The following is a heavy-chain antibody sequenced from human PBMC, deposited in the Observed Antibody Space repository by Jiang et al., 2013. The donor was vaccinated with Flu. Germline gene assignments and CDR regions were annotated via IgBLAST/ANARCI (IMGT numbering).Heavy chain of an antibody. V-gene: IGHV4-38-2*01. D-gene: IGHD3-10*01. CDR2: IYHSGST. J-gene: IGHJ4*02. Sequence: LEWIGSIYHSGSTYYNPSLKSRVTISVDTSKNQFSLKLSSVTAADTAVYYCARYPYYYGSGSFPDYWGQGTLVTVSS. CDR3: ARYPYYYGSGSFPDY.